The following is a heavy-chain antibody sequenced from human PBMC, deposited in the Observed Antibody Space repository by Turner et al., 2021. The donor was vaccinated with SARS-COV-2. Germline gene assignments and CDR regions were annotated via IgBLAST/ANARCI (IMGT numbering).Heavy chain of an antibody. D-gene: IGHD1-26*01. Sequence: QVPLKESGPVLVEPTETLTLTCTVSGFSLSNAKMGVSWIRQTPGKALEWLAHIFSNDEKSYSTSLKSRLTISKDTSKSQVVLTMTNMDPVDTATYYCARIMWWELAYGMDVWGQGTTVTVSS. V-gene: IGHV2-26*01. J-gene: IGHJ6*02. CDR3: ARIMWWELAYGMDV. CDR1: GFSLSNAKMG. CDR2: IFSNDEK.